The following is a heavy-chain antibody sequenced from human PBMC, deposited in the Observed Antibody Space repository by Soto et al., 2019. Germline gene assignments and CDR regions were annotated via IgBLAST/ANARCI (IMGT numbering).Heavy chain of an antibody. J-gene: IGHJ4*02. Sequence: SETLSLTCTVSGVPIRSYFWTWIRQPPGKGLEWIGFAYHSADANYNPSLRNRATISTDPAKRQFSLRLSSVAAADTALYYCAGSKNRGVTVDYWGQGALVTVSS. CDR1: GVPIRSYF. D-gene: IGHD3-10*01. CDR3: AGSKNRGVTVDY. V-gene: IGHV4-59*13. CDR2: AYHSADA.